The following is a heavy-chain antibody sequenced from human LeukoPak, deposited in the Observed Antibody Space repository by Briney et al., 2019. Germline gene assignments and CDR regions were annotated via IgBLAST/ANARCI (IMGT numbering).Heavy chain of an antibody. CDR3: AIDEPNYAPYDFDY. Sequence: PGGSLRLSCAASRFTFSNAWMNWVRQAPGKGLEWVGRIKNKADGETTDYAAPVKGRFTISRDDSNNMVYLQMNSLKIEDTAVYYCAIDEPNYAPYDFDYWGQGTLVTVSS. D-gene: IGHD4/OR15-4a*01. J-gene: IGHJ4*02. V-gene: IGHV3-15*01. CDR2: IKNKADGETT. CDR1: RFTFSNAW.